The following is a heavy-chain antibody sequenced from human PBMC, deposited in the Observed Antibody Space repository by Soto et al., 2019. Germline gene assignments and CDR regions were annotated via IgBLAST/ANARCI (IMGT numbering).Heavy chain of an antibody. D-gene: IGHD3-16*01. Sequence: EVQLVESGGGLVQPGGSLRLSCAASEFTFSLFWMHWVRQAPGKGLVWVSRINSDGTSTNYADSVKGRFTISRDNAKNTLYLQMNSLRPEDTAVYYCARDPTVGGYHHFDYWGQGALVTVSS. V-gene: IGHV3-74*01. J-gene: IGHJ4*02. CDR3: ARDPTVGGYHHFDY. CDR2: INSDGTST. CDR1: EFTFSLFW.